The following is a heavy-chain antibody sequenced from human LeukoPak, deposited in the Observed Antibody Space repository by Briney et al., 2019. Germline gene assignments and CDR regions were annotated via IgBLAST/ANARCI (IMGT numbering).Heavy chain of an antibody. CDR2: ISSSSSYI. V-gene: IGHV3-21*01. Sequence: GGSLRLSCAASGFTFSSCSMNWVRQAPGKGLEWVSSISSSSSYIYYADSVKGRFTISRDNAKNSLYLQMNSLRAEDTAVYYCARGHRTFSFDYWGQGTLVTVSS. J-gene: IGHJ4*02. CDR3: ARGHRTFSFDY. CDR1: GFTFSSCS.